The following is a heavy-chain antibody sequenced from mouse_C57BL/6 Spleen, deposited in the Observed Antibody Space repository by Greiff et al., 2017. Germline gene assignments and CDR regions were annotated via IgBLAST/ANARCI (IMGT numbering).Heavy chain of an antibody. CDR3: ARNGWDENYAMDY. CDR2: IWSGGIT. J-gene: IGHJ4*01. CDR1: GFSLTSYG. D-gene: IGHD4-1*01. V-gene: IGHV2-2*01. Sequence: VQLQQSGPGLVQPSQSLSITCTVSGFSLTSYGVHWVRQSPGKGLEWLGVIWSGGITDYNAAFISRLSIIKDNSKSQVFFKLNSLQADDTAIYYCARNGWDENYAMDYWGQGTSVTVSS.